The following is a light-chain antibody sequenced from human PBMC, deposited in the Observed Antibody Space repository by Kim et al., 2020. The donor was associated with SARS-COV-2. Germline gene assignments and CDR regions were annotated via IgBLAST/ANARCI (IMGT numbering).Light chain of an antibody. CDR1: QDINNY. CDR2: DAS. CDR3: QQYDSFPYT. Sequence: DIQMTQSPSSLSASVGDRVTITCQASQDINNYLNWYQQKPGEAPKVLIYDASNLKTGVPSRFSGSGFGTDFTFTISSLQPEDIATYHCQQYDSFPYTFGQGTKLEIK. J-gene: IGKJ2*01. V-gene: IGKV1-33*01.